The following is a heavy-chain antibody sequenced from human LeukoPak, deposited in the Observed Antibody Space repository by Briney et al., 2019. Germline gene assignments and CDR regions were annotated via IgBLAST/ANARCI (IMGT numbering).Heavy chain of an antibody. J-gene: IGHJ2*01. CDR2: ISDSGVGT. V-gene: IGHV3-23*01. CDR3: AKGATGYGYFDL. Sequence: GGSLRLSCAASGFTLRNYAMSWVRQAPGRGLYWVSAISDSGVGTYYADSVKGRFTISRDNSKNTLYLQMNSLRAEDTAVYYCAKGATGYGYFDLWGRGTLVTVSS. D-gene: IGHD2-15*01. CDR1: GFTLRNYA.